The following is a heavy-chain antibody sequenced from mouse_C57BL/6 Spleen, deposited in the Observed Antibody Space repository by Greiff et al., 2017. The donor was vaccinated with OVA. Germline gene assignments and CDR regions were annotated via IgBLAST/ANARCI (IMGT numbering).Heavy chain of an antibody. D-gene: IGHD2-4*01. CDR1: GFSLTSYG. CDR3: ARNDYDYDRAMDY. Sequence: QVQLQQSGPGLVQPSQSLSITCTVSGFSLTSYGVHWVRQSPGTGLEWLGVIWSGGSTDYNAAFISRLSISKDNSKSQVFFKMNSLQADDTAIYYCARNDYDYDRAMDYWGQGTSVTVSS. CDR2: IWSGGST. V-gene: IGHV2-2*01. J-gene: IGHJ4*01.